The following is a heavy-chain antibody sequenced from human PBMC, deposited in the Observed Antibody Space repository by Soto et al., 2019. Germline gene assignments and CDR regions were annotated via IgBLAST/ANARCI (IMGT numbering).Heavy chain of an antibody. Sequence: QVQLVQSGAEVKKPGSSVKVSCKASGGSFSSYPISWVRQAPGQGLEWMGGIIPMFGTANYAQKFQGRVTITADESTSTGYMELRSLNSEDTAVYYCARQIHLTSYYGMDVWGQGTTLTVSS. CDR1: GGSFSSYP. V-gene: IGHV1-69*01. J-gene: IGHJ6*02. CDR2: IIPMFGTA. CDR3: ARQIHLTSYYGMDV. D-gene: IGHD2-21*02.